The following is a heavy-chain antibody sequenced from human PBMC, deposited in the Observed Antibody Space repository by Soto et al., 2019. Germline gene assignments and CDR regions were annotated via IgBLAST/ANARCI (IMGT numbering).Heavy chain of an antibody. V-gene: IGHV4-39*01. CDR1: GGSISSSSYY. D-gene: IGHD5-18*01. Sequence: SGTLSLTCTVSGGSISSSSYYWGWIHQPPGRGLEWSGIIYYSGSTYYTPSLKSRVTISVDTSKNQFSLKLSSVTAADTAVYSCARTLDTAMAPFDYWGQGTLVTVSS. CDR3: ARTLDTAMAPFDY. J-gene: IGHJ4*02. CDR2: IYYSGST.